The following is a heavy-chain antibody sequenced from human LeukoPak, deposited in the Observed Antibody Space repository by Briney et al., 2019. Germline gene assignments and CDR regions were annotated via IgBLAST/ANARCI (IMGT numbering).Heavy chain of an antibody. CDR2: ISGSGAST. Sequence: GGSLRLSCLTSGFTLSTNAMSWVRQAPGKGLEWISGISGSGASTYYADSVKGRFTISRDNSKNTLYLQMNSLRAEDTAVYYCARAGYCSSTSCPDGDAFDIWGQGTMVTVSS. V-gene: IGHV3-23*01. J-gene: IGHJ3*02. CDR3: ARAGYCSSTSCPDGDAFDI. D-gene: IGHD2-2*01. CDR1: GFTLSTNA.